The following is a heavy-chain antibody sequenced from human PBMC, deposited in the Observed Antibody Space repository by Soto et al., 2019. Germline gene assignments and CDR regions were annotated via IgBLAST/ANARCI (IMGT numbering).Heavy chain of an antibody. D-gene: IGHD3-16*01. J-gene: IGHJ4*02. CDR2: INHSGST. CDR1: GGSFGGYY. V-gene: IGHV4-34*01. CDR3: ARVLTQRGRLCELPSYFFDS. Sequence: SETLSLTCAVYGGSFGGYYWSWIRQPPGKGLEWIGEINHSGSTNYNPSLKSRVTISVGTSKNQFSLRLSSVTAADTAVYYCARVLTQRGRLCELPSYFFDSRGQGTVVRVTS.